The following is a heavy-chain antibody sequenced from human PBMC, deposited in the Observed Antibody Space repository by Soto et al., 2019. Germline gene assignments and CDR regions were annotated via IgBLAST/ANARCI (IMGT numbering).Heavy chain of an antibody. CDR1: GGSISNYY. CDR3: AKNWNWGSLVH. D-gene: IGHD7-27*01. V-gene: IGHV4-4*08. J-gene: IGHJ4*02. CDR2: VHDSWGS. Sequence: ETLSLTCTVSGGSISNYYWSWFRQTPGKGLEWIGYVHDSWGSNYNPSLKSRFTISLDTPKNQFSLKLSSVTAADTAVYYCAKNWNWGSLVHWGQGTLVTVSS.